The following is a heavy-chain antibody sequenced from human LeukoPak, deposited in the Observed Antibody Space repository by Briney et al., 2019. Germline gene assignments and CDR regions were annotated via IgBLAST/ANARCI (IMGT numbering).Heavy chain of an antibody. CDR2: IIPIFGTA. CDR1: GGTFSSYA. J-gene: IGHJ6*03. V-gene: IGHV1-69*06. CDR3: ARSLGYYYYYYMDV. Sequence: ASVKVSCKASGGTFSSYAISWVRQAPGQGLEWMGGIIPIFGTANYAQKFQGRVTITADKSTSTAYMELSSLRSEDTAVYYCARSLGYYYYYYMDVWGKGTTVTVSS.